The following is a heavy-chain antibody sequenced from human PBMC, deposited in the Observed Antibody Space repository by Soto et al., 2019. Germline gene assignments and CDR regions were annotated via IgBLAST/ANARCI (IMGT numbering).Heavy chain of an antibody. CDR2: IYRTGST. J-gene: IGHJ4*02. D-gene: IGHD1-7*01. CDR3: ASRDPGTSVDY. V-gene: IGHV4-4*02. Sequence: SETLSLTCALSSYSFGSGYWTWVRQPPGQGLEWIGEIYRTGSTNYNPSLKGRVTISLDKSENQFSLKVTSLTAADTAVYYCASRDPGTSVDYWGQGTLVTVSS. CDR1: SYSFGSGY.